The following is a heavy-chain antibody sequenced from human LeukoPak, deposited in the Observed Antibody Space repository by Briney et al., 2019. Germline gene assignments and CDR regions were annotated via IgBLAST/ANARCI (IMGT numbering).Heavy chain of an antibody. CDR1: GFTFSTYT. V-gene: IGHV3-48*02. CDR2: ISSTSSTI. J-gene: IGHJ6*02. CDR3: ARSLAMDV. Sequence: SGGSLRLSCAASGFTFSTYTMNWVRQAPGKGLEWVSCISSTSSTIYYTDSVEGRFTISRDNAKNSLYLQMNSLRDEDTAVYYCARSLAMDVWGQGTTVTVSS.